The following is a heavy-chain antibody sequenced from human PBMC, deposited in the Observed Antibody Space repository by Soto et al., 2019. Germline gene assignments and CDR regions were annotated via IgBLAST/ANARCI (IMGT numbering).Heavy chain of an antibody. CDR2: ISYDGSNK. CDR3: AKGASYYYYYYGMDV. Sequence: GGSLRLSCAASGFTFSSYGMHWVRQAPGKGLEWVAVISYDGSNKYYADSVKGRFTISRDNSKNTLYLQMNSLRAEDTAVYYCAKGASYYYYYYGMDVWGQGTTVTVSS. V-gene: IGHV3-30*18. D-gene: IGHD1-26*01. CDR1: GFTFSSYG. J-gene: IGHJ6*02.